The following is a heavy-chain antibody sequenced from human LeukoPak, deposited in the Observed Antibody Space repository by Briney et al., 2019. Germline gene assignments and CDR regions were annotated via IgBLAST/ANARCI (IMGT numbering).Heavy chain of an antibody. D-gene: IGHD6-19*01. J-gene: IGHJ4*02. CDR2: ISYDGSNK. CDR3: ARHLRGWYYFDY. Sequence: GGSLRLSCAASEFTFSSYAMSWVRQAPGKGLEWVAVISYDGSNKYYADSVKGRFTISRDNSKNTLYLQMNSLRAEDTAVYYCARHLRGWYYFDYWGQGTLVTVSS. CDR1: EFTFSSYA. V-gene: IGHV3-30-3*01.